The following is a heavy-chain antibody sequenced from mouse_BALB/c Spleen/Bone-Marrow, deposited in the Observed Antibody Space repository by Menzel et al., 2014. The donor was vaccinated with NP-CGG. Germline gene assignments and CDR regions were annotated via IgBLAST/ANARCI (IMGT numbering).Heavy chain of an antibody. Sequence: EVKLVESGAELVRPGALVKLSCKASGFNIKDYYMHWVKQRPEQGLEWIGWIDPENGNTIYDPKFQGKASITADTPSNTAYLQLSSLTSEDTAVYYCAMITTYWGQGTTLTVSS. CDR3: AMITTY. CDR2: IDPENGNT. J-gene: IGHJ2*01. D-gene: IGHD2-4*01. V-gene: IGHV14-1*02. CDR1: GFNIKDYY.